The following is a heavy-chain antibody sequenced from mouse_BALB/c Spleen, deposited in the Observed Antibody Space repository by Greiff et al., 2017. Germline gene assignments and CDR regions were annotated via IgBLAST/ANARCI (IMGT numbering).Heavy chain of an antibody. J-gene: IGHJ4*01. CDR3: ANHGDYYAMDY. V-gene: IGHV1-14*01. Sequence: VQLQQSGPELVKPGASVKMSCKASGYTFTSYVMHWVKQKPGQGLEWIGYINPYNDGTKYNEKFKGKATLTSDKSSSTAYMELSSLTSEDSAVYYCANHGDYYAMDYWGQGTSVTVSS. CDR1: GYTFTSYV. CDR2: INPYNDGT.